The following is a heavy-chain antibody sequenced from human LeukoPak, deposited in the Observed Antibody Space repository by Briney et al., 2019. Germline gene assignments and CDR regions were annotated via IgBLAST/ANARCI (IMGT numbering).Heavy chain of an antibody. D-gene: IGHD3-22*01. V-gene: IGHV4-34*01. CDR3: ARSYDSSGYYLDY. Sequence: PSETPSLTCTVSGGSISSYYWSWIRQPPGKGLEWIGEINHSGSTNYNPSLKSRVTISVDTSKNQFSLKLSSVTAADTAVYYCARSYDSSGYYLDYWGQGTLVTVSS. CDR2: INHSGST. CDR1: GGSISSYY. J-gene: IGHJ4*02.